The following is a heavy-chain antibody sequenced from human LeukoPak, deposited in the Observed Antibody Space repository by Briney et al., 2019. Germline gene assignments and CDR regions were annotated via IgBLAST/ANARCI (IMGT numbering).Heavy chain of an antibody. CDR2: IYTSGST. V-gene: IGHV4-61*02. D-gene: IGHD1-1*01. Sequence: SQTLSLTCTVSGGSISSGDYYWSWIRQPPGKGLEWIGRIYTSGSTNYNPSLKSRVTISVDTSKNQFSLKLSSVTAADTAVYYCAKWQLEPSNDAFDIWGQGTMVTVSS. CDR3: AKWQLEPSNDAFDI. J-gene: IGHJ3*02. CDR1: GGSISSGDYY.